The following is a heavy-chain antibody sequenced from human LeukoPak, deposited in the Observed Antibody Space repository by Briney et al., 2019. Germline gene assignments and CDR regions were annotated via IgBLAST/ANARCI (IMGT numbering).Heavy chain of an antibody. CDR2: INHSGST. Sequence: PSETLSLTCAVYGGSFIGYYWSWIRQPPGRGLEWIGEINHSGSTNYNPSLKSRVTISVDTSKNQFSLKLSSVTAADTAVYYCARGGRYYDSSGYLKSGLDYWGQGTLVTVSS. J-gene: IGHJ4*02. V-gene: IGHV4-34*01. D-gene: IGHD3-22*01. CDR1: GGSFIGYY. CDR3: ARGGRYYDSSGYLKSGLDY.